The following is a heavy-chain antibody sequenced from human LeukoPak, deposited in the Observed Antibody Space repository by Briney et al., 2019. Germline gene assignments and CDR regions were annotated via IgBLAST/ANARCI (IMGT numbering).Heavy chain of an antibody. CDR1: GYTFTNYY. Sequence: GASVKVSCKASGYTFTNYYMHWVRQAPGHGLEWMGWINANSGGTNYAPKFQGRVTMTRDTSISTAYMELSRLRSDDTAVYYCARDAGIAAAPGYWGQGTLVTVSS. J-gene: IGHJ4*02. CDR3: ARDAGIAAAPGY. D-gene: IGHD6-13*01. V-gene: IGHV1-2*02. CDR2: INANSGGT.